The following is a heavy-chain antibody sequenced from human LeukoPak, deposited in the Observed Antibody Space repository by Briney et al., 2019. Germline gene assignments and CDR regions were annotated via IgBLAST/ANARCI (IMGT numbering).Heavy chain of an antibody. CDR3: ARVVAVTEAFDI. V-gene: IGHV4-30-2*01. J-gene: IGHJ3*02. CDR1: GGSISSGGYS. D-gene: IGHD2-15*01. CDR2: IYHSGST. Sequence: SETLSLTCAVSGGSISSGGYSWSWIRQPPGKGLEWIGYIYHSGSTYYNPSLKSRVTISVDRSKNQFSLKLSSVTAADTALYYCARVVAVTEAFDIWGQGTMVTVSS.